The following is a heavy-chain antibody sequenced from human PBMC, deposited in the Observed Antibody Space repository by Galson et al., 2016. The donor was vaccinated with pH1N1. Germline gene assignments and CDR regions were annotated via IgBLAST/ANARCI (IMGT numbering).Heavy chain of an antibody. J-gene: IGHJ4*02. Sequence: SLRLSCAASGFTLTSYAMHWVRQAPGKGLEWVAVILYDGTNEYYADSVKGRFTISRDKTQSTVYLQMNSLRTEDTAVYYCARDSEDSGHEGFHWAQGTLVIVSS. D-gene: IGHD5-12*01. CDR1: GFTLTSYA. V-gene: IGHV3-30*04. CDR2: ILYDGTNE. CDR3: ARDSEDSGHEGFH.